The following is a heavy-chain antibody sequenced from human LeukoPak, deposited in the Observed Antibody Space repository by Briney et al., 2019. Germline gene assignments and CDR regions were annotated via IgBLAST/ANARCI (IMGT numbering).Heavy chain of an antibody. CDR2: IYYSGST. J-gene: IGHJ6*02. D-gene: IGHD1-7*01. V-gene: IGHV4-39*07. CDR1: GGSISSISSNNYH. CDR3: ARDNWNYGSSMDV. Sequence: SETLSLTCIVSGGSISSISSNNYHWGWIRQPPGKGLEWIGSIYYSGSTYYNPSLKSRVTISVDTSKNQFSLKLSSVTAADTAVYYCARDNWNYGSSMDVWGQGTTVTVSS.